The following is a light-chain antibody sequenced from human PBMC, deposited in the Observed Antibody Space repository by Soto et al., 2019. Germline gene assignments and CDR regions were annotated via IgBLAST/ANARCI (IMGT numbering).Light chain of an antibody. V-gene: IGKV1-5*01. CDR2: DVS. Sequence: DIQMTQSPSTLSASIGDRVTITCRASQSISGWLAWYQQKPGKAPKLLISDVSSLESGVPSRFSGSGSGTEFTHTISSLQPDDFAVYYCQQYHDYWTFGPGNKVEVK. J-gene: IGKJ1*01. CDR1: QSISGW. CDR3: QQYHDYWT.